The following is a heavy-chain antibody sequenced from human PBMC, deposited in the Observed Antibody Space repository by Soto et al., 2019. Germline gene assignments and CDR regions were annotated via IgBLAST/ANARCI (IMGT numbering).Heavy chain of an antibody. Sequence: PGGSLRLSCGASGFTFSTYWMDWVRQTPGKGLEWVANINQDGSKKNYVDSVKGRFTISRDNAKNSLYLQMSSLTAEDSALYYCSRSLNSWGQGTLVTVSS. CDR2: INQDGSKK. CDR3: SRSLNS. J-gene: IGHJ4*02. V-gene: IGHV3-7*01. CDR1: GFTFSTYW.